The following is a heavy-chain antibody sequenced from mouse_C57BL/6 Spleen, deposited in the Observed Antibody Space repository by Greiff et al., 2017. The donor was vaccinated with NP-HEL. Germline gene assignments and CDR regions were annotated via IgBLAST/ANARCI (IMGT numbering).Heavy chain of an antibody. D-gene: IGHD1-1*01. CDR3: ARGSSKSSYAMDY. CDR1: GYTFTSYW. V-gene: IGHV1-7*01. Sequence: VQLQQSGAELAKPGASVKLSCKASGYTFTSYWMPWVKQRPGQGLEWIGYINPSSGYTKYNQKFKDKATLTADKSSSTAYMQLSSLTYEDSAVDYCARGSSKSSYAMDYWGQGTSVTVSS. J-gene: IGHJ4*01. CDR2: INPSSGYT.